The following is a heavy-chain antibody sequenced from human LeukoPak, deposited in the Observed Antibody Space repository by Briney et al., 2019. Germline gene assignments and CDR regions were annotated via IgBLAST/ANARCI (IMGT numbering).Heavy chain of an antibody. CDR1: GYTFTGYY. D-gene: IGHD4-17*01. J-gene: IGHJ4*02. Sequence: ASVKVSCKASGYTFTGYYMHWVRQAPGQGLEWMGRINPNSGGTNYAQKFQGRVTMTRDTSISTAYMELSGLRSDDTAVYYCARAYMTTVTTFDYWGQGTLVTVSS. V-gene: IGHV1-2*06. CDR3: ARAYMTTVTTFDY. CDR2: INPNSGGT.